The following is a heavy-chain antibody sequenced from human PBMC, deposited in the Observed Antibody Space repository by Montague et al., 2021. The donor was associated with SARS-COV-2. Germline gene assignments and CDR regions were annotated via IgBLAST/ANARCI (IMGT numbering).Heavy chain of an antibody. CDR3: ARNRLSVFDF. V-gene: IGHV2-70*01. D-gene: IGHD2/OR15-2a*01. Sequence: PALVKPTQTLTLTCSFSGFSLPTPGVPVGWIRQPPGRALEWLALIEWTHDQYYSRSLGTRLTISPGTSKSQVVLTLTNVDTVDTATYYCARNRLSVFDFWGPGTLVTVSS. CDR2: IEWTHDQ. CDR1: GFSLPTPGVP. J-gene: IGHJ4*02.